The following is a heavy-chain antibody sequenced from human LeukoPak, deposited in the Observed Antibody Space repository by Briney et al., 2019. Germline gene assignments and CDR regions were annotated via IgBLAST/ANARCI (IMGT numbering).Heavy chain of an antibody. V-gene: IGHV4-59*01. Sequence: PSETLSLTCTASGGSISSYYWSWIRQPPGKGLEWIGYIYYSGSTNYNPSLKSRVTISVDTSKNQFSLKLSSVTAADTAVYYCARGFLEWPAYYYYMDVWGKGTTVTVSS. CDR3: ARGFLEWPAYYYYMDV. CDR2: IYYSGST. J-gene: IGHJ6*03. CDR1: GGSISSYY. D-gene: IGHD3-3*01.